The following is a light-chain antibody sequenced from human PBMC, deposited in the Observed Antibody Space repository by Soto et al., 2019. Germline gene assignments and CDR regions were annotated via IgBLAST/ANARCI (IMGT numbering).Light chain of an antibody. J-gene: IGKJ5*01. CDR3: QQYAGPPTT. CDR1: QSVSSY. Sequence: VLTQSPATLSLSPGERATLSCRASQSVSSYLAWHQQKPGQAPRVIMYGASRRATGIPDRLSGGGSGTDFTLTISRLEPEEGSVYFGQQYAGPPTTFGQVTRLEIK. CDR2: GAS. V-gene: IGKV3-20*01.